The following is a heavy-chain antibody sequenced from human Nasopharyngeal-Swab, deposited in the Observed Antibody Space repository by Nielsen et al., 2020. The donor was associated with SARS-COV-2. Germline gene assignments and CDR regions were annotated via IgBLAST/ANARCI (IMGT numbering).Heavy chain of an antibody. CDR1: GFTFNTYG. J-gene: IGHJ4*02. CDR3: AKSYSGGYIAHFDY. D-gene: IGHD3-22*01. CDR2: ISYDGSNK. V-gene: IGHV3-30*18. Sequence: GESLKISCAASGFTFNTYGMHWVRQAPGKGLEWVAVISYDGSNKYYAESVKGRFTISRDNSKNTLYLEMNSLRAEDTAVYYCAKSYSGGYIAHFDYWGQGTLVTVSS.